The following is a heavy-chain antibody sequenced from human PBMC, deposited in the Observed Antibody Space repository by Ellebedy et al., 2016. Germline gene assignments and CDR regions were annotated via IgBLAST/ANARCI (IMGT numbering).Heavy chain of an antibody. CDR2: ISSTGTYI. D-gene: IGHD2-15*01. V-gene: IGHV3-21*01. Sequence: GGSLRLXCTASGFPFDTYTLTWVRRAPGKGLEWVSCISSTGTYIYYADSLKGRFTISRDNAKNSLYLHMNSLRAEDTAVYYCARGPAAYRIDYWGQGTLVTVSS. CDR3: ARGPAAYRIDY. J-gene: IGHJ4*02. CDR1: GFPFDTYT.